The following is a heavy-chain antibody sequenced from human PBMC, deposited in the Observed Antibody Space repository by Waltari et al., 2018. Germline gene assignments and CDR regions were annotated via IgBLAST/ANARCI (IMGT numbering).Heavy chain of an antibody. Sequence: QVQLLQWGAGLLKPSETLSLTCAVYGGSFSGYYWSWLRQLPGKGLEWLGEINQNASPDYNPSLKSRATSSIEPSKNQFSLKLDSVTAADTGVYYCARGWLQVAPPYYYYMDVWDRGTAVTVSS. CDR3: ARGWLQVAPPYYYYMDV. CDR1: GGSFSGYY. V-gene: IGHV4-34*01. CDR2: INQNASP. D-gene: IGHD6-19*01. J-gene: IGHJ6*03.